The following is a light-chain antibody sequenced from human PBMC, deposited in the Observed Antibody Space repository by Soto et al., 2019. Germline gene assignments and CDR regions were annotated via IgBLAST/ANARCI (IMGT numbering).Light chain of an antibody. CDR1: SGHSSYA. CDR2: LNSDGSH. CDR3: QTWGTGIL. V-gene: IGLV4-69*01. Sequence: QPVLTQSPSASASLGASVKLTCTLSSGHSSYAIAWHQQQPEKGPRYLMKLNSDGSHSKGDGIPDRFSGSSSGAERYLTXXXXXXXXXXXYYCQTWGTGILFGGGTKLTV. J-gene: IGLJ2*01.